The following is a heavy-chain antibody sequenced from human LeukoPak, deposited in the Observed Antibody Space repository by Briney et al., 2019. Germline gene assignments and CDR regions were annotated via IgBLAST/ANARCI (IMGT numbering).Heavy chain of an antibody. CDR2: INPNSGGT. Sequence: ASVKVSCKASGYTFTGYYMHWVRQAPGQGLEWMGWINPNSGGTNYAQKFQGRVTMTRDTSISTAYMELSRLRSDDTAVYYCARDPRIAARYYFDYWGQGTLVTVSS. CDR3: ARDPRIAARYYFDY. D-gene: IGHD6-13*01. V-gene: IGHV1-2*02. J-gene: IGHJ4*02. CDR1: GYTFTGYY.